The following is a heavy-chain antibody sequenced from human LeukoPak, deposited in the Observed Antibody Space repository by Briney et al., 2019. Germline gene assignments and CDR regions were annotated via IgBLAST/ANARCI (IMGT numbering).Heavy chain of an antibody. CDR3: ARTVGATAFDY. J-gene: IGHJ4*02. CDR1: GFTFSSYA. Sequence: GGSLTLSCAASGFTFSSYAMTWVRHAPGKGLQWVSTLSGSGGSTYYTDSVTGRFTISRDNSKNTLYLQMNSLRAEDTAVYYCARTVGATAFDYWGQGTLVTVSS. D-gene: IGHD1-26*01. V-gene: IGHV3-23*01. CDR2: LSGSGGST.